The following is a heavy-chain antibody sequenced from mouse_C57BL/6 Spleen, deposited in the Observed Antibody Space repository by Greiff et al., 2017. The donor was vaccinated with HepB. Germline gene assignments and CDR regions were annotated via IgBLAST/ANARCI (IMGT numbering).Heavy chain of an antibody. CDR2: ISYDGSN. CDR1: GYSITSGYY. J-gene: IGHJ4*01. V-gene: IGHV3-6*01. CDR3: ARRDWERAMDY. D-gene: IGHD4-1*01. Sequence: EVKLLESGPGLVKPSQSLSLTCSVTGYSITSGYYWNWIRQFPGNKLEWMGYISYDGSNNYNPSLKNRISITRDTSKNQFFLKLNSVTTEDTATYYCARRDWERAMDYWGQGTSVTVSS.